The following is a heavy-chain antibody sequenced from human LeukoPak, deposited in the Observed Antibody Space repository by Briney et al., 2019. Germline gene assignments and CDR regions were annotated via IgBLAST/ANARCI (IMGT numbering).Heavy chain of an antibody. CDR2: IYSGGST. Sequence: GGSLRLSCAASGFTVSTNYMTWVRQAPGKGLEWGSVIYSGGSTYYADSVKGRFTISRDNSKNTLYLQMNSLRAEDTALYYCSRNWGSDNWFDPWGQGTLVTVSS. CDR3: SRNWGSDNWFDP. J-gene: IGHJ5*02. CDR1: GFTVSTNY. D-gene: IGHD7-27*01. V-gene: IGHV3-53*01.